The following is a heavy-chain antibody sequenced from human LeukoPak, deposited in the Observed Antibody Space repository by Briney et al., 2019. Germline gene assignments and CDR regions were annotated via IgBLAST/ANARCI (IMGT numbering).Heavy chain of an antibody. CDR3: ARTRSWLPFEY. V-gene: IGHV4-4*07. CDR2: INTSGNT. Sequence: PSETLSLTCTVSGGSISSFYWSWVRQPAGKGLEWIGRINTSGNTNYNPSLKSRVTMSIDTSKNQFSLKLSSMTAPDTAVYYCARTRSWLPFEYWGQGTLVTVSS. D-gene: IGHD5-12*01. J-gene: IGHJ4*02. CDR1: GGSISSFY.